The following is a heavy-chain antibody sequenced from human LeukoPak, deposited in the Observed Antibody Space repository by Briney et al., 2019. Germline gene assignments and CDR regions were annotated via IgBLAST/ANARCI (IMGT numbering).Heavy chain of an antibody. CDR2: INPNTGAT. CDR1: GYTLTGYY. V-gene: IGHV1-2*02. Sequence: GASVKVSCKPSGYTLTGYYLHWVRQAPGQGLEWKGWINPNTGATIYAEKFQGRVTMTRDTSIDTAYMEMRSLRSDDTAVYYCARDRVGSGWPRPWYFEFWGQGTLITVSS. D-gene: IGHD6-19*01. J-gene: IGHJ4*02. CDR3: ARDRVGSGWPRPWYFEF.